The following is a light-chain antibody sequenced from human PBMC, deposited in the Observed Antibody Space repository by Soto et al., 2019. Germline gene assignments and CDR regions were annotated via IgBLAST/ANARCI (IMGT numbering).Light chain of an antibody. V-gene: IGLV2-11*01. CDR2: DVT. Sequence: QSALTQPRSVSGSPGQSVTISCTGTSSDVGGYNYVSWYQHHPGKAPKLMIYDVTKRPSGVPDRFSGSKSGNTASLTISGLQAEDEADYYCCSYGGSNTWVFGGGTKLTVL. CDR3: CSYGGSNTWV. J-gene: IGLJ3*02. CDR1: SSDVGGYNY.